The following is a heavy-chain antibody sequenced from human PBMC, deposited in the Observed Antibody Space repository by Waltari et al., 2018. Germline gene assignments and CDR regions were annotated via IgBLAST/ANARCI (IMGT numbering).Heavy chain of an antibody. CDR2: SYSGCST. Sequence: EVQLVESGGGLIQPGGSLRLSCAASGFTVSSNYMSWVRQAPGKGLEWVSGSYSGCSTYYADSVKGRFTSSRDNSKNTLYLQMNSLRAEDTAVYYCARVYSGSYPTLYYYYGMDVWGQGTTVTVSS. CDR1: GFTVSSNY. CDR3: ARVYSGSYPTLYYYYGMDV. J-gene: IGHJ6*02. D-gene: IGHD1-26*01. V-gene: IGHV3-53*01.